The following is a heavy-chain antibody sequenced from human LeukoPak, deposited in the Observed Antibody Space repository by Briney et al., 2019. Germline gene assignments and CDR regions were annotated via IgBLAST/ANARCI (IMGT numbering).Heavy chain of an antibody. J-gene: IGHJ4*02. CDR3: ARDQFGGSFDY. Sequence: WVSSISSSSSYIYYADSVKGRFTISRDNPKNSLYLQMNSLRAEDTAVYYCARDQFGGSFDYWGQGTLVTGSS. CDR2: ISSSSSYI. D-gene: IGHD3-16*01. V-gene: IGHV3-21*01.